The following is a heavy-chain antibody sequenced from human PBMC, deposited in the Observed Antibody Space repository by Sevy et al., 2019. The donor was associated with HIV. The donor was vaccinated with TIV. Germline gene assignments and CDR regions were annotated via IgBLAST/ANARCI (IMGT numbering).Heavy chain of an antibody. D-gene: IGHD6-19*01. V-gene: IGHV3-23*01. CDR3: AKDGPPYSSGWYDY. J-gene: IGHJ4*02. Sequence: GGSLRLSCAASGFTFSSYAMSWVRQAPGKGLEWVSAISGSGGSTYYADSVKGRLTISRDNSRNTLYLQINSLGAEDTAVYYCAKDGPPYSSGWYDYWGQGTLVTVSS. CDR2: ISGSGGST. CDR1: GFTFSSYA.